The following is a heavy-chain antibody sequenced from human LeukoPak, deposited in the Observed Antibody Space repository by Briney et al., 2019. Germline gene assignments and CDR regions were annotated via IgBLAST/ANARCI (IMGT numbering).Heavy chain of an antibody. CDR1: GYTFTGYY. Sequence: GASVKVSCKASGYTFTGYYMHWVRLAPGQGREWMGRINPNSGGTNYAQKFQGRVTMTRDTSISTAYMELSRLRSDDTAVYYCARGGTYDYVWGSYRNDIAPEAFDIWGQGTMVTVSS. D-gene: IGHD3-16*02. J-gene: IGHJ3*02. CDR3: ARGGTYDYVWGSYRNDIAPEAFDI. V-gene: IGHV1-2*06. CDR2: INPNSGGT.